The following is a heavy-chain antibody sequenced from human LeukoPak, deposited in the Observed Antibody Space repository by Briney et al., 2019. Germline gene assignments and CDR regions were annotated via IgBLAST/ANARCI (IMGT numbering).Heavy chain of an antibody. Sequence: GGSLRLSCAASGFTFSNAWMSWVRQAPGKGLEWVGRIKSKTDGGTTDYAAPVKGRFTISRDDSKNTLYLQMNSLRAEDTAVYYCAKSVLAAVYPVHWGQGTLVTVSS. CDR1: GFTFSNAW. V-gene: IGHV3-15*01. CDR3: AKSVLAAVYPVH. D-gene: IGHD3-3*02. J-gene: IGHJ4*02. CDR2: IKSKTDGGTT.